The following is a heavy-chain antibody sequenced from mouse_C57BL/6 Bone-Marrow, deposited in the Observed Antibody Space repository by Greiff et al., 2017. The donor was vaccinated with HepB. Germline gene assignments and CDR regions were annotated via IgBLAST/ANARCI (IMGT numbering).Heavy chain of an antibody. CDR2: IHPNSGST. Sequence: QVQLQQPGAELVKPGASVKLSCKASGYTFTSYWMHWVKQRPGQGLEWIGMIHPNSGSTNYNEKFKSKATLTVDKSSSTAYMQLSSLTSEDSAVYYCARRSLYYYGSSYWGYFYVRGTGTTVTVSS. CDR3: ARRSLYYYGSSYWGYFYV. V-gene: IGHV1-64*01. J-gene: IGHJ1*03. D-gene: IGHD1-1*01. CDR1: GYTFTSYW.